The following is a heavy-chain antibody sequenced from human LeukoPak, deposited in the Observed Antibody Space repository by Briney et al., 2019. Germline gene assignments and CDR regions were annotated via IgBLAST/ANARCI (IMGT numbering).Heavy chain of an antibody. Sequence: SETLSLTCAVYGGSFSGYYWSWIRQPPGKGLEWIGEINHSGSTNYNPSLKSRVTISVDTSKNQFSLKLSSVTAADTAVYYCARVSGLDYGDYYYYYYMDVWGKGTTVTVSS. J-gene: IGHJ6*03. D-gene: IGHD4-17*01. CDR3: ARVSGLDYGDYYYYYYMDV. CDR1: GGSFSGYY. V-gene: IGHV4-34*01. CDR2: INHSGST.